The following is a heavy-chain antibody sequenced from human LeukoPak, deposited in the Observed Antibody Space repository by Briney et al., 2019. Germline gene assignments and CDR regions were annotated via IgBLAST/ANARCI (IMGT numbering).Heavy chain of an antibody. CDR2: MNPNSGNT. V-gene: IGHV1-8*01. D-gene: IGHD2-2*01. Sequence: ASVKVSCKASGYTFTSYDINWVRQATGQGLEWMGWMNPNSGNTGYAQKFQGRVTMTRNTPINTAHMELSSLRSEDTAVYYCARVEVYCSSTSCYLGYNWFDPWGQGTLASVSS. CDR1: GYTFTSYD. J-gene: IGHJ5*02. CDR3: ARVEVYCSSTSCYLGYNWFDP.